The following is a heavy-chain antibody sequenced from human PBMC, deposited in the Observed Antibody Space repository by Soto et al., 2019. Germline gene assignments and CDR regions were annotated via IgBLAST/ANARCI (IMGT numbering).Heavy chain of an antibody. CDR2: IWYDGSNK. V-gene: IGHV3-33*01. CDR3: ARDGGWEWELLPDVDY. CDR1: GFTFSSYG. J-gene: IGHJ4*02. D-gene: IGHD1-26*01. Sequence: QVQLVESGGGVVQPGRSLRLSCAASGFTFSSYGMHWVRQAPGKGLEWVAVIWYDGSNKYYADSVKGRFTISRDNSKNTLYLQLNSLRAEATAVYYCARDGGWEWELLPDVDYWGQGTLVTVSS.